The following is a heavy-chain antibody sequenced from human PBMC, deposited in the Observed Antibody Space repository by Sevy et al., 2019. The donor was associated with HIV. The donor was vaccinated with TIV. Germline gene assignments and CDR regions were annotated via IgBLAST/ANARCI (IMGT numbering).Heavy chain of an antibody. V-gene: IGHV3-7*03. Sequence: GGSLRLSCAASGFTFSSYWMSWVRQAPGKGLEWVANIKQDGSEKYYVDSVKGRFTISRDNAKNSLYLQMNSLRAKDTAVYYCARDNALVAHDYWGQGTLVTVSS. CDR1: GFTFSSYW. CDR2: IKQDGSEK. J-gene: IGHJ4*02. D-gene: IGHD2-8*02. CDR3: ARDNALVAHDY.